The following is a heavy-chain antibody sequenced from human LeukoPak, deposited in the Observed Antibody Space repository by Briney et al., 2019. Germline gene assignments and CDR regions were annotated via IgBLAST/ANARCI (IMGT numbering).Heavy chain of an antibody. CDR3: ARVLRYCSGGNCYSGGLGYMDV. CDR2: ISSSSSFI. CDR1: GFTLSSYS. Sequence: GGSLRLSCAASGFTLSSYSMDWVRQAPGKGLEWVSCISSSSSFIYYADSVKGRFTISRDNAKNSLFLQMNSLRAEDTAVYYCARVLRYCSGGNCYSGGLGYMDVWGKGTTVTISS. J-gene: IGHJ6*03. V-gene: IGHV3-21*04. D-gene: IGHD2-15*01.